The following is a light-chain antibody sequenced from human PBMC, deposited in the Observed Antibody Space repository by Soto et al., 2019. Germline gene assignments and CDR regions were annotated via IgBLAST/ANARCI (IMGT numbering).Light chain of an antibody. J-gene: IGLJ2*01. V-gene: IGLV2-23*02. CDR1: SSDIGTYNL. Sequence: QSVLTQPASVSGSPGQSITISCTGTSSDIGTYNLVSWYQQYPGKAPKVMIYEVSKRPSGVSNRFSGSKSGNTASLTISGLQAEDEADYYCCSYARSSPHVVFGGGTKLTVL. CDR2: EVS. CDR3: CSYARSSPHVV.